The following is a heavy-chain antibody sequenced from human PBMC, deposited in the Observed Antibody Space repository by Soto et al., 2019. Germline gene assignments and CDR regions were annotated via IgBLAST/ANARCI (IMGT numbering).Heavy chain of an antibody. CDR2: IYYSGIT. CDR3: ARYKSNYYYGLDV. Sequence: SETLSLTCTVSGGSISSYYWSWIRQPPGKGLEWIGYIYYSGITHYNPSLKSRVTISVDTSKNQFSLKLSSVTAADTAVYYCARYKSNYYYGLDVWGQGTTVTVSS. D-gene: IGHD1-20*01. V-gene: IGHV4-59*01. CDR1: GGSISSYY. J-gene: IGHJ6*02.